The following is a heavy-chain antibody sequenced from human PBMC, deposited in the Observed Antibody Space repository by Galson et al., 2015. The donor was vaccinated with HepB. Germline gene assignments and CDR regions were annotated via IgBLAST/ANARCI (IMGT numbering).Heavy chain of an antibody. CDR2: ISSTGTTI. CDR1: GFTFSTYS. CDR3: ARVFFGSGNTAAYWYFDL. J-gene: IGHJ2*01. D-gene: IGHD3-10*01. V-gene: IGHV3-48*02. Sequence: SLRLSCAASGFTFSTYSMDWVRQAPGKGLEWISYISSTGTTIYYADSVKGRFIVSRDNAQNSLDLQMNSLRDEDTAVYYCARVFFGSGNTAAYWYFDLWGRGTLVTVSS.